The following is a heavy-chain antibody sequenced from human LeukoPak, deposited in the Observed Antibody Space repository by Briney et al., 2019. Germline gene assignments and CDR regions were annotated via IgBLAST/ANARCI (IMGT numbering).Heavy chain of an antibody. CDR2: INHSGST. V-gene: IGHV4-34*01. CDR1: GGSFSDYY. Sequence: SETLSLTCAVYGGSFSDYYWSWIRQPPGKGLEWIGEINHSGSTNYNPSLKSRVTISVDTSKNQFSLKLSSVTAADTAVYYCARSGYYYDSSGYYYGTWFDPWGQGTLVTVSS. J-gene: IGHJ5*02. CDR3: ARSGYYYDSSGYYYGTWFDP. D-gene: IGHD3-22*01.